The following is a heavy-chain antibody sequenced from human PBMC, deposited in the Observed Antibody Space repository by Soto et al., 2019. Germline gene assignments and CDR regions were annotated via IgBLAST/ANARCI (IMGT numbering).Heavy chain of an antibody. V-gene: IGHV3-30-3*01. CDR2: ISYDGSNK. D-gene: IGHD3-16*01. Sequence: QVQLVESGGGVVQPGRSLRLSCAASGFTFSSYAMHWVRQAPGKGLEWVAVISYDGSNKYYADSVKGRFTISRDNSKNTLYLQMNSLRAEDTAVYYCARVGALYDLGSMDVWGQGTTVTVSS. J-gene: IGHJ6*02. CDR1: GFTFSSYA. CDR3: ARVGALYDLGSMDV.